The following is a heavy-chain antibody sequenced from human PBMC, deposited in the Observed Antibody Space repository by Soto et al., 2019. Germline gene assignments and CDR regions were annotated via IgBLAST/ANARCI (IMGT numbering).Heavy chain of an antibody. CDR2: IIPILGIA. CDR1: GGTFSSYT. D-gene: IGHD1-26*01. Sequence: QVQLVQSGAEVKKPGSSVKVSCKASGGTFSSYTISWVRQAPGQGLEWMGRIIPILGIANSAQKFQGRVTITADKSTSTAYMELSSLRSEDTAVYYCARGRWEWAFDIWGQGTMVTVSS. J-gene: IGHJ3*02. CDR3: ARGRWEWAFDI. V-gene: IGHV1-69*02.